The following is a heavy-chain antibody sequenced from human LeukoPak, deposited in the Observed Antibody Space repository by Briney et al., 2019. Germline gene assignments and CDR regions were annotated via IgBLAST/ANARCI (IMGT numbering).Heavy chain of an antibody. J-gene: IGHJ4*02. CDR2: SRGKSGDFAT. CDR1: GFSFRDSP. V-gene: IGHV3-73*01. D-gene: IGHD5-24*01. CDR3: SRQTISCHDF. Sequence: GGSLRLSCATSGFSFRDSPIHWVRQASGKGLEWVGYSRGKSGDFATAYSESVKGRFTISRDDSKNTAYLQMNSLKPEDTAVYYCSRQTISCHDFWGQGTLVTVSS.